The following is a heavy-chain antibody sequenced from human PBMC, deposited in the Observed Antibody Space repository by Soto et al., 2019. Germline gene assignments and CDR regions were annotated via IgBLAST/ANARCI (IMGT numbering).Heavy chain of an antibody. CDR3: AGGSIAGRPLDF. CDR2: ISGSGGTT. J-gene: IGHJ4*02. V-gene: IGHV3-23*01. Sequence: EVQLLESGGGLVQPGGSLRLACAASGFTFSNYAFNWVRQAPGEGLKWVSGISGSGGTTYYVDSVKGRFTMYRDNSENTLYLQMDSLGVDDTAVYYCAGGSIAGRPLDFWGQGTLVTVSS. CDR1: GFTFSNYA. D-gene: IGHD6-6*01.